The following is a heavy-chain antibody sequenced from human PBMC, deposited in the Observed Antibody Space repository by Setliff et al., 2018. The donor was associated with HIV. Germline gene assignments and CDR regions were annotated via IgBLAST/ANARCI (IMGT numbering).Heavy chain of an antibody. CDR3: ARDLASKAFDY. J-gene: IGHJ4*02. CDR2: INSASGGT. CDR1: GYTFTDYY. V-gene: IGHV1-2*02. Sequence: ASVKVSCKASGYTFTDYYIHWVRQAPGQGLEWMGWINSASGGTNYAQNFQGRVTVTRDTSISTAYMELSRLRSDDTAVYYCARDLASKAFDYWGQGTLVTVSS.